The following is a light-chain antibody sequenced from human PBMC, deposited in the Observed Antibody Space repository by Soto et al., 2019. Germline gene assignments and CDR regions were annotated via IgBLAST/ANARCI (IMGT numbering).Light chain of an antibody. V-gene: IGLV2-14*01. Sequence: QSALTQPASVSGSPGQSITISCTGTSSDVGAYNYVSWYQQHPGKAPKLMIYDVGNRPSGVSNRLSGSKSGNTASLTISGLQAEDEADYYCSSYTSSTTRVVFGGGTKLTVL. CDR3: SSYTSSTTRVV. J-gene: IGLJ2*01. CDR1: SSDVGAYNY. CDR2: DVG.